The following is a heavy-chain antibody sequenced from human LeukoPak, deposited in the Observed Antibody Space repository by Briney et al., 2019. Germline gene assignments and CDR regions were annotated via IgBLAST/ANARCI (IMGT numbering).Heavy chain of an antibody. Sequence: SETLSLTCAVYGGFFSGYYWGWIRQPPGKGLEWIGSIYYSGTTYYNPSLKSRVTISVDTSKNQFSLQLSSVTAADTAVYYCARDPLAAANTDLDFDYWGQGTLVTVSS. D-gene: IGHD6-13*01. J-gene: IGHJ4*02. CDR2: IYYSGTT. CDR1: GGFFSGYY. V-gene: IGHV4-34*01. CDR3: ARDPLAAANTDLDFDY.